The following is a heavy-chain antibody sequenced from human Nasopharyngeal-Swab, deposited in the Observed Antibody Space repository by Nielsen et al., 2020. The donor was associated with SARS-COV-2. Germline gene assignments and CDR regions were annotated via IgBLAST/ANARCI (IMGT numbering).Heavy chain of an antibody. V-gene: IGHV3-23*01. J-gene: IGHJ4*02. CDR2: ISGGGANT. CDR3: AKGRGNVGYSSYFDY. D-gene: IGHD3-22*01. Sequence: GGSLRLSCAASGFTFSSHAMTWVRQAPGKGLEWVSAISGGGANTYYADSVKGRFTISRDNSQNTLYLQMNSLRAEDTAVYHCAKGRGNVGYSSYFDYWGQGTLVTVSS. CDR1: GFTFSSHA.